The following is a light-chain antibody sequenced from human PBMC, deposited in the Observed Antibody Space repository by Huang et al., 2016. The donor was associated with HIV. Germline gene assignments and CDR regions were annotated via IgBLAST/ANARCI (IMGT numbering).Light chain of an antibody. CDR1: QSLLHSNGDNY. V-gene: IGKV2-28*01. Sequence: DIVMTQSPLSLPVTPGEPASISCKSSQSLLHSNGDNYLAWYLQKPGQSPQLLIYLGSNRASAVPDRVSGSGSGTDFTLKINRVEAEDVWVYYCVQALQTPPYTFGQGTKLEIK. CDR3: VQALQTPPYT. CDR2: LGS. J-gene: IGKJ2*01.